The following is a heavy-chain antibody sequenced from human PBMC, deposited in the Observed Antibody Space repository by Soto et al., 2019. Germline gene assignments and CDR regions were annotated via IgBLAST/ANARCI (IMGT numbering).Heavy chain of an antibody. D-gene: IGHD6-13*01. Sequence: SETLSLTCSVSGGSSISYFYIWVRQPPGKGLEWIGSVYYTGTTDYNPSLKSRVTISVDTSKTQFSLNLRSVTAADTAVYYCARDLAAVPRAFDYWGRGTLVTVSS. CDR2: VYYTGTT. CDR3: ARDLAAVPRAFDY. J-gene: IGHJ4*02. V-gene: IGHV4-59*01. CDR1: GGSSISYF.